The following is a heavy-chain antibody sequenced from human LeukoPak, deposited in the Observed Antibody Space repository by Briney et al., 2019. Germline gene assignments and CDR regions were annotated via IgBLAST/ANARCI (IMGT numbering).Heavy chain of an antibody. CDR2: INPSGCST. CDR1: GYTFTSYY. Sequence: GASVKVSCKASGYTFTSYYMHWVRQAPGQGLEWMGIINPSGCSTSYAQKFQGRVTMTRDMSTSTVYMELSSLRSEDTAVYYCARERKSRGLHRGGYYYYMDVWGKGTTVTVSS. D-gene: IGHD4-11*01. J-gene: IGHJ6*03. V-gene: IGHV1-46*01. CDR3: ARERKSRGLHRGGYYYYMDV.